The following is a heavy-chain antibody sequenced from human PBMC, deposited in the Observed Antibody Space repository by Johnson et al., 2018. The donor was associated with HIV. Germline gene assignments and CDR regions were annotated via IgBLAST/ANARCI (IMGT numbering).Heavy chain of an antibody. CDR3: AKVRRGSSWDLRAFDI. D-gene: IGHD6-13*01. CDR2: INSDGSSS. J-gene: IGHJ3*02. CDR1: GFTLSSYW. V-gene: IGHV3-74*02. Sequence: MLLVESGGGVVQPGGSLRLSCAASGFTLSSYWMHWVRQVPGTGPVWVSRINSDGSSSAYADSVKGRFTISRDNAKNSLYLQMNSLRAEDTALYYCAKVRRGSSWDLRAFDIWGQGTMVTVSS.